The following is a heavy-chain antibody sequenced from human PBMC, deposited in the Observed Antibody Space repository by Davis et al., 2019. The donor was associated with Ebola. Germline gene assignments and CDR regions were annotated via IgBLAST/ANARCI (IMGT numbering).Heavy chain of an antibody. D-gene: IGHD5-12*01. CDR3: ARDSFGGYYSFDN. J-gene: IGHJ4*02. Sequence: AASVKVSCKASGYTFTGYYIHWVRQAPGQGLEWVGRIIPHSGDTNSAQKFQGRVTMTRDTSISTAYLELSRLRSDDTAVYFCARDSFGGYYSFDNWGQGTLVTVSS. V-gene: IGHV1-2*06. CDR2: IIPHSGDT. CDR1: GYTFTGYY.